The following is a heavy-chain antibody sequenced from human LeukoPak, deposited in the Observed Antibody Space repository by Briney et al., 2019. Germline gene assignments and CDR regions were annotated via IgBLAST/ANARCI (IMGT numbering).Heavy chain of an antibody. CDR1: GFTFSSYW. CDR2: IKQDGSEK. CDR3: ARPPPNSILRYFDWFSQDYFDY. V-gene: IGHV3-7*01. J-gene: IGHJ4*02. Sequence: GGSLRLSCAASGFTFSSYWMSWVRQAPGKGLEWVANIKQDGSEKYYVDSVKGRFTISRDNAKNSLYLQMNSLRAEDTAVYYCARPPPNSILRYFDWFSQDYFDYWGQGTLVTVSS. D-gene: IGHD3-9*01.